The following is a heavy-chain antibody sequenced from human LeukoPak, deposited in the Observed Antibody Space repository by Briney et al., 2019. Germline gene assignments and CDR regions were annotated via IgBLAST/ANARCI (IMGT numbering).Heavy chain of an antibody. CDR2: SNYRGST. D-gene: IGHD3-9*01. CDR3: GRRTYYDTLTGYNYWYFDL. V-gene: IGHV4-59*01. Sequence: SETLSLTCTVSGGSISSYYWSWIRQPPGKGLEWIGNSNYRGSTDYNPSLKSRVTFSVDTSKNQFSLRLTSVTAADTAVYYCGRRTYYDTLTGYNYWYFDLWGRGTLVTVSS. J-gene: IGHJ2*01. CDR1: GGSISSYY.